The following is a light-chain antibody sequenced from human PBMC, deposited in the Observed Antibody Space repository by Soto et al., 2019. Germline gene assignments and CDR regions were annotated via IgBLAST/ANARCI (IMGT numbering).Light chain of an antibody. V-gene: IGKV3-15*01. CDR3: QQYNSWPRT. CDR1: QSVNSN. Sequence: EIVMTQSPATLSVSPGERATLSCRASQSVNSNLAWYQQKPGQAPRLLIYGASSRATGIPARFSGSGSGTEFTLAITSLQSEDFAVYYCQQYNSWPRTVGQGTKVEIK. CDR2: GAS. J-gene: IGKJ1*01.